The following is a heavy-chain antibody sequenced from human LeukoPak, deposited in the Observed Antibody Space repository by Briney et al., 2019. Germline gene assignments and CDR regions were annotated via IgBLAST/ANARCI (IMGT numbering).Heavy chain of an antibody. D-gene: IGHD2-2*01. Sequence: ASVKVSCKVSGYTLTELSMHWVRQAPGKGLEWMGGFDPEDGVTIYAQKFQGRVTMTEDTSTDTAYMELSSLRSEDTAVYYCARVPAAQPPDGWFDPWGQGTLVTVSS. CDR1: GYTLTELS. CDR3: ARVPAAQPPDGWFDP. J-gene: IGHJ5*02. V-gene: IGHV1-24*01. CDR2: FDPEDGVT.